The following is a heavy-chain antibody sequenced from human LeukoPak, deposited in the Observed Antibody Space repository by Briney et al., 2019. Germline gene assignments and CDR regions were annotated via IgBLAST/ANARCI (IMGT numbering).Heavy chain of an antibody. CDR1: GGSISSYY. V-gene: IGHV4-59*08. J-gene: IGHJ4*02. D-gene: IGHD1-1*01. CDR3: ARRMESADY. Sequence: PSETLSLTCTVSGGSISSYYWSWIRQPPGKGLEWIGYIYYSGSTNYNPSLKSRVTISVDTSKNQFSLKLSSVTATDTAVYYCARRMESADYWGQGTLVIVSS. CDR2: IYYSGST.